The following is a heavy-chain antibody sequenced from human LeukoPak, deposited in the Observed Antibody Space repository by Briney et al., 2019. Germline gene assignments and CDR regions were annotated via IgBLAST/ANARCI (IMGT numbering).Heavy chain of an antibody. J-gene: IGHJ4*02. Sequence: GGSLRLSCEASGFTFSTYAMHWVRRAPGRGLEWVAVISYDGSNKYYAESVKGRVTISRDNSRNTVYVQMNSLRAEDTAVYYCARASGHLWWALFDHWGQGTLVTVSS. D-gene: IGHD4/OR15-4a*01. V-gene: IGHV3-30-3*01. CDR1: GFTFSTYA. CDR2: ISYDGSNK. CDR3: ARASGHLWWALFDH.